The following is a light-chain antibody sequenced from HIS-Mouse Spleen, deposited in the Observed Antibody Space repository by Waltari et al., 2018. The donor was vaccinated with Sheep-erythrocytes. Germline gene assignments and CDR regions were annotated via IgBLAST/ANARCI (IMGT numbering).Light chain of an antibody. Sequence: QSALTQPASVSGSPGQSLTISCTGTRSDVGSYYLVLWYQQHPGKAPKLMIYEGSKRPSGVSNRFSGSKSGNTASLTISGLQAEDEADYYCCSYAGSSTPWVFGGGTKLTVL. CDR1: RSDVGSYYL. J-gene: IGLJ3*02. V-gene: IGLV2-23*01. CDR2: EGS. CDR3: CSYAGSSTPWV.